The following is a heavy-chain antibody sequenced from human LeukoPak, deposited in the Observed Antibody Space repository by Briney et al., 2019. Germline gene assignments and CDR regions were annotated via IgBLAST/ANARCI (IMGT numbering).Heavy chain of an antibody. Sequence: GGSLRLSCAASGFTFSSYSMNWVRQAPGKGLEWVSSISSSSYIYYADSVKGRFTISRDNAKNSLYLQMNSLRAEDTAVYYCARDLYDSSGYYYPYYYYDMDVWGQGTTVTVSS. J-gene: IGHJ6*02. V-gene: IGHV3-21*01. D-gene: IGHD3-22*01. CDR2: ISSSSYI. CDR1: GFTFSSYS. CDR3: ARDLYDSSGYYYPYYYYDMDV.